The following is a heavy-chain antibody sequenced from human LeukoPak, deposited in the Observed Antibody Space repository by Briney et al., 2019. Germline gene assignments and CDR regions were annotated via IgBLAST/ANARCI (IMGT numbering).Heavy chain of an antibody. J-gene: IGHJ6*02. CDR3: ASRYCSGGSCSAGPYYYYGMDV. V-gene: IGHV1-2*02. Sequence: ASVKVSCKASGYTFTGYYMHWVRQAPGQGLEWMGWINPNSGGTNYAQKFQGRVTMTRDTSISTAYMELSRLRSDDTAVYYCASRYCSGGSCSAGPYYYYGMDVWGQGTTVTVSS. D-gene: IGHD2-15*01. CDR1: GYTFTGYY. CDR2: INPNSGGT.